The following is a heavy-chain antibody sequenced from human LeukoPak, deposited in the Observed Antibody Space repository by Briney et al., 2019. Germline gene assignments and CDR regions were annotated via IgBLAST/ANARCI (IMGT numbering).Heavy chain of an antibody. V-gene: IGHV4-39*01. Sequence: PSETLSLTCTVSGDSISSSNYYWGWIRQPPGKGLEWIASIYYSGSTYYNPSLKSRVTISVDMSKNQFSLRLSSVTAADTAVYFCARGGYSGYVGDYWGQGTLVTVSS. CDR2: IYYSGST. CDR1: GDSISSSNYY. D-gene: IGHD5-12*01. CDR3: ARGGYSGYVGDY. J-gene: IGHJ4*02.